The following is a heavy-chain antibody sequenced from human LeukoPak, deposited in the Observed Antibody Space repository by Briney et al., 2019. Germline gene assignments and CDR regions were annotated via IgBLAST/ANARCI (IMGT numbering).Heavy chain of an antibody. Sequence: GGSLRLSCAASGFTFSSYGMHLVRQAPGKGLEWVAFIRYDGSNKYYADSVKGRFTISRDDSKNTLYLQMNSLRAEDTAVYYCAKAYGYYFDYWGQGTLVTVSS. CDR2: IRYDGSNK. D-gene: IGHD3-10*01. CDR1: GFTFSSYG. CDR3: AKAYGYYFDY. V-gene: IGHV3-30*02. J-gene: IGHJ4*02.